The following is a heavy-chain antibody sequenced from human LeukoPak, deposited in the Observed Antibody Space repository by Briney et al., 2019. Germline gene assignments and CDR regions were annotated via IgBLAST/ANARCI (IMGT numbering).Heavy chain of an antibody. J-gene: IGHJ4*02. D-gene: IGHD6-19*01. CDR2: IRYDGSNK. V-gene: IGHV3-30*02. CDR1: GFTFSSYG. CDR3: ARDLYSSGWYGIH. Sequence: GGSLRLSCAASGFTFSSYGMHWVRQAPGKGLEWVAFIRYDGSNKYYADSVKGRFTISRDTSKNTLYLQMNSLRVDDTAVYYCARDLYSSGWYGIHWGQGTLVTVSS.